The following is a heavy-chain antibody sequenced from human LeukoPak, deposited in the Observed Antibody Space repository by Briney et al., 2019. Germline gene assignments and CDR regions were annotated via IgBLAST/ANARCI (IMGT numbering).Heavy chain of an antibody. Sequence: SETLSLTCTVSGGSVSSYYWSWIRQPPGKGLEWIGYIYYSGSTNYNPSLKSRVTISVDTSKNQFSLKLSSVTAADTAVYYCARSYGSGSYYKPLGAFDIWGQGTMVTVSS. V-gene: IGHV4-59*02. CDR3: ARSYGSGSYYKPLGAFDI. D-gene: IGHD3-10*01. J-gene: IGHJ3*02. CDR1: GGSVSSYY. CDR2: IYYSGST.